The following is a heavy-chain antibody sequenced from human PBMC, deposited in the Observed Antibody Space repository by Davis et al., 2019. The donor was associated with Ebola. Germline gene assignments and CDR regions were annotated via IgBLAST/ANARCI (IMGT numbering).Heavy chain of an antibody. D-gene: IGHD3-22*01. CDR1: GGSISSSNW. J-gene: IGHJ4*02. Sequence: MPSETLSLTCAVSGGSISSSNWWSWVRQPPGKGLEWIGALYHIGRTNYNPSLKSRVTISVDTSKNQFSLKLSSVTAADTAVYYCARQDLTYYYDSSGYYSRPNNFDYWGQGTLVTVSS. V-gene: IGHV4-4*02. CDR2: LYHIGRT. CDR3: ARQDLTYYYDSSGYYSRPNNFDY.